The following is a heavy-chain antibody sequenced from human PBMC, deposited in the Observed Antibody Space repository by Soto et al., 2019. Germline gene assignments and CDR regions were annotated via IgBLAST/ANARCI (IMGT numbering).Heavy chain of an antibody. Sequence: QVQLQASGPGLVNPSQTLSLTCTVSGGSISLGGYYWSWFRQHPRKGLEWIGYIYYSGSTYYNPALKSRVTISVDTSKNQGSRKRSSVTAADTAVYDGARGRLGPVNVGFDYWGQGTLVTVSS. D-gene: IGHD2-2*01. V-gene: IGHV4-31*03. CDR3: ARGRLGPVNVGFDY. J-gene: IGHJ4*02. CDR2: IYYSGST. CDR1: GGSISLGGYY.